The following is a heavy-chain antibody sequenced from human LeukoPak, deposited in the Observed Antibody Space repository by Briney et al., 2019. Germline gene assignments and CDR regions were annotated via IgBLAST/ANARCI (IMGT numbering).Heavy chain of an antibody. D-gene: IGHD3-22*01. CDR2: INAGGSTT. CDR3: ARPRGYDTRDFDY. V-gene: IGHV3-74*03. CDR1: GFTFSNYA. J-gene: IGHJ4*02. Sequence: GGSLRLSCAASGFTFSNYALSWVRQAPGKGLVWVSHINAGGSTTMYADSVKGRFTISRDNAKNTLYLQMNGLRAEDTAVYYCARPRGYDTRDFDYWGQGALVTVSS.